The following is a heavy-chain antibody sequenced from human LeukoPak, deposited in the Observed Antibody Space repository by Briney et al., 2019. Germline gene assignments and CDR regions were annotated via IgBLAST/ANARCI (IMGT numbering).Heavy chain of an antibody. CDR2: ISGSGGST. CDR1: GFTFSSYA. V-gene: IGHV3-23*01. D-gene: IGHD3-22*01. CDR3: AKDPSRYYYDSSGYYYVQDY. J-gene: IGHJ4*02. Sequence: GGSLRLSCAASGFTFSSYAMSWVRQAPGKGLEWVSAISGSGGSTYYADSVKGRFTISRDNSKNTLYLQMNSLRAEDTAVYYCAKDPSRYYYDSSGYYYVQDYWGQGTLVTVSS.